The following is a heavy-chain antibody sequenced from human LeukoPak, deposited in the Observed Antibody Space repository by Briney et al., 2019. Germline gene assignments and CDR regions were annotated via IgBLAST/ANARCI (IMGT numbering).Heavy chain of an antibody. V-gene: IGHV3-7*01. D-gene: IGHD3-3*01. Sequence: GGSLRLSCAASGFTFSSYAMSWVRQAPGKGLEWVANIKQDGSEKYCVDSVKGRFTISRDNAKNSLYLQMNSLRAEDTAVYYCARDRGAYDFWSGYYQYYYYMDVWGKGTTVTVSS. CDR1: GFTFSSYA. CDR2: IKQDGSEK. J-gene: IGHJ6*03. CDR3: ARDRGAYDFWSGYYQYYYYMDV.